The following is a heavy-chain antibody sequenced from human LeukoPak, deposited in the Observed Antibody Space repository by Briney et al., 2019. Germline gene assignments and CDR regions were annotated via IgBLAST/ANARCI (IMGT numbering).Heavy chain of an antibody. CDR2: INAGNGNT. J-gene: IGHJ4*02. Sequence: ASVKVSCKASGYTFTSYAMHWVRQAPGQRLEWMGWINAGNGNTKYSQKFQGRVTITRDTSASTAYMELSSLRSEDMAVYYCARGGKQLVLYYFDYWGQGTLVTVSS. CDR1: GYTFTSYA. D-gene: IGHD6-6*01. CDR3: ARGGKQLVLYYFDY. V-gene: IGHV1-3*03.